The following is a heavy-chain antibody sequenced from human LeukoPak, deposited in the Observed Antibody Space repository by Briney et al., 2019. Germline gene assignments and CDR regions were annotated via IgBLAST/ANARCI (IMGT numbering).Heavy chain of an antibody. J-gene: IGHJ4*02. CDR1: GVTFSSCS. D-gene: IGHD3-10*01. V-gene: IGHV3-48*02. CDR2: ISSSGTI. CDR3: AKVGYYDSGSPGGFDY. Sequence: GGSLRFSCAASGVTFSSCSMNWVRQAPGKGLEWVSYISSSGTIYYADSVKGRFTISRDNAKKSLYLQMNSLRDEDTAVYYCAKVGYYDSGSPGGFDYWGQGTLVTVSS.